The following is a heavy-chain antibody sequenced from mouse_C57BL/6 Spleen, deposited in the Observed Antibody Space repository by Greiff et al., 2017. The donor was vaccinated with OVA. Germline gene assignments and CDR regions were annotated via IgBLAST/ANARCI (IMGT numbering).Heavy chain of an antibody. CDR2: IRLKSDNYAT. D-gene: IGHD4-1*01. Sequence: EVKLVESGGGLVQPGGSMKLSCVASGFTFSNYWMNWVRQSPEKGLEWVAQIRLKSDNYATHYAESVKGRFTISRDDSKSSVYLQMNNLRAEDTGIYYCTGDWRFAYWGQGTLVTVSA. CDR3: TGDWRFAY. CDR1: GFTFSNYW. V-gene: IGHV6-3*01. J-gene: IGHJ3*01.